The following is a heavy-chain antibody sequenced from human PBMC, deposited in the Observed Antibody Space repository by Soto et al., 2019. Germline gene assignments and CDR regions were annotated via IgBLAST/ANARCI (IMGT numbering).Heavy chain of an antibody. CDR3: ARVQAGIVGATTNNWFDP. Sequence: QLQLQESGSGLVKPSQTLSLTCAVSGGSISRGGYSWSWIRQPPEKGLEWIGYIYHSGSTYYNPSLKSRVTISVDRSKNQFSLKLSSVTAADTAVYYCARVQAGIVGATTNNWFDPWGQGTLVTVSS. J-gene: IGHJ5*02. CDR1: GGSISRGGYS. D-gene: IGHD1-26*01. V-gene: IGHV4-30-2*01. CDR2: IYHSGST.